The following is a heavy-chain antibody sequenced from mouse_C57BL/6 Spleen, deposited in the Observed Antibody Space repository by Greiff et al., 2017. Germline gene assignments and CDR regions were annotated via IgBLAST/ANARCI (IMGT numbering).Heavy chain of an antibody. CDR2: IHPSDSDT. V-gene: IGHV1-74*01. CDR3: AILDGYYPTFYAMDY. J-gene: IGHJ4*01. Sequence: QVQLKQPGAELVKPGASVKVSCKASGYTFTSYWMHWVKQRPGQGLEWIGRIHPSDSDTNYNQKFKGKATLTVDKSSSTAYMQLSSLTSEDSAVYYCAILDGYYPTFYAMDYWGQGTSVTVSS. D-gene: IGHD2-3*01. CDR1: GYTFTSYW.